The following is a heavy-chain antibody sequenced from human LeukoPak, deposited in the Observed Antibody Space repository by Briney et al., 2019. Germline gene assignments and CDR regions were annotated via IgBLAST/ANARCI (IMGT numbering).Heavy chain of an antibody. CDR3: ARDRDSGCSLDY. V-gene: IGHV1-2*02. Sequence: ASVKVSCKASGYTFTGYYMHWVRQAPGQGLEWMGWINPNSGGTNYAQKLQGRVTMTRDTSISTAYMELSSLRSDDTAVYYCARDRDSGCSLDYWGQGTLVTVSS. J-gene: IGHJ4*02. CDR2: INPNSGGT. CDR1: GYTFTGYY. D-gene: IGHD6-19*01.